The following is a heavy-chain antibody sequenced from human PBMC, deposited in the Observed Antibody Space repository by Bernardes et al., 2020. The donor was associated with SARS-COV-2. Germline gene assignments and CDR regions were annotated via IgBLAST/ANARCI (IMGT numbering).Heavy chain of an antibody. J-gene: IGHJ3*01. CDR1: GFTFSSHG. D-gene: IGHD1-26*01. CDR3: ARDREPWDLRSAVDF. CDR2: VWFDGKSK. Sequence: GGSLRLSCAASGFTFSSHGMHWVRQAPGKGLEWVAGVWFDGKSKYYQDSVKGRFTISRDNSKNTVDLQMNSLRGADTAVYYCARDREPWDLRSAVDFWGQGTKVTVS. V-gene: IGHV3-33*01.